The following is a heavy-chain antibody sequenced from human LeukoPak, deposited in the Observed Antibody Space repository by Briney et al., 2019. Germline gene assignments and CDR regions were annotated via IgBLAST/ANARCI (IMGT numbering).Heavy chain of an antibody. Sequence: PSDTVSLTCAVSGYSISSSNWWGWIRQPPGKGLEWIGYIYHSGSTYYNPSLKSRVTMSVDTSKNQFSLKLSSVTAVDTAVYYCARSGYSSGWYFDYWGQGNLVTVSS. V-gene: IGHV4-28*01. CDR1: GYSISSSNW. CDR2: IYHSGST. J-gene: IGHJ4*02. CDR3: ARSGYSSGWYFDY. D-gene: IGHD6-19*01.